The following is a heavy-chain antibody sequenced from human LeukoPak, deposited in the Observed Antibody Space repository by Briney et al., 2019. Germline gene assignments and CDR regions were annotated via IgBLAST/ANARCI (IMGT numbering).Heavy chain of an antibody. CDR2: IYHSGST. V-gene: IGHV4-38-2*02. J-gene: IGHJ3*02. CDR1: GYSISSGYY. Sequence: SETLSLTCTVSGYSISSGYYWGWIRQPPGKGLEWIGSIYHSGSTYYNPSLKSRVTISVDTSKNQFSLKLTSVTAADTAVYYCARGTYTMTTDAFDIWGQGTMVTVSS. D-gene: IGHD2-2*02. CDR3: ARGTYTMTTDAFDI.